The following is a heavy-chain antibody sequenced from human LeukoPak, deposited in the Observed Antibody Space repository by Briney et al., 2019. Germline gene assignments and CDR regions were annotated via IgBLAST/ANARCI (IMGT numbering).Heavy chain of an antibody. CDR1: GGTFSSYA. V-gene: IGHV1-46*01. CDR3: ARTYYDFWSGYYPPSDVYYGMDV. Sequence: GASVKVSCKASGGTFSSYAISWVRQAPGQGLEWMGIINPSGGSTSYAQKFQGRVTMTRDTSTSTVYMELSSLRSEDTAVYYCARTYYDFWSGYYPPSDVYYGMDVWGQGTTVTVSS. J-gene: IGHJ6*02. CDR2: INPSGGST. D-gene: IGHD3-3*01.